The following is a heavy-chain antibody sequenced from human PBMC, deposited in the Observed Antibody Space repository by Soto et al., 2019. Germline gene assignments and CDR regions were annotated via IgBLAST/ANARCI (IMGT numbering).Heavy chain of an antibody. CDR3: ASSIVVVVAARDSGYYYYGMDV. Sequence: ASVKVSCKASGYTFTSYYMHWVRQAPGQGLEWMGGIIPIFGTANYAQKFQGRVTITADKSTSTAYMELSSLRSEDTAVYYCASSIVVVVAARDSGYYYYGMDVWGQGPNVTVSS. CDR1: GYTFTSYY. D-gene: IGHD2-15*01. J-gene: IGHJ6*02. V-gene: IGHV1-69*06. CDR2: IIPIFGTA.